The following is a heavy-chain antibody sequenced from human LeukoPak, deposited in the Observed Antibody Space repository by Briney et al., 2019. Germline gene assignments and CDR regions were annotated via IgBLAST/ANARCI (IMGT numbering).Heavy chain of an antibody. J-gene: IGHJ3*02. Sequence: SETLSLTCTVSVGSISSYYWSWIRQPAGKGLEWIGRIYTSGKTNYNPSLKSRVTMSLDTSKNQFSLKLSSVTAADTAVYYCAKDHYLYYYDNSGLDIWGQGTMVTVSS. CDR1: VGSISSYY. CDR2: IYTSGKT. CDR3: AKDHYLYYYDNSGLDI. D-gene: IGHD3-22*01. V-gene: IGHV4-4*07.